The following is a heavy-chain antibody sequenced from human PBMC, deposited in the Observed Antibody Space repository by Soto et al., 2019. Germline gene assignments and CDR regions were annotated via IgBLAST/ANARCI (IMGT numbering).Heavy chain of an antibody. CDR1: GFTFSSYA. V-gene: IGHV3-23*01. D-gene: IGHD3-16*01. Sequence: EVQLLESGGGLVQPGGSLRLSCAASGFTFSSYAMSWVRQAPGKGLEWVSAISGSGGSTYYADSVKGRFTISRDNSKNTLYLQMNSLRAEDTAVYYCAKEEPKTYDYIWGSGGGTQNWGQGTLVTVSS. CDR3: AKEEPKTYDYIWGSGGGTQN. CDR2: ISGSGGST. J-gene: IGHJ4*02.